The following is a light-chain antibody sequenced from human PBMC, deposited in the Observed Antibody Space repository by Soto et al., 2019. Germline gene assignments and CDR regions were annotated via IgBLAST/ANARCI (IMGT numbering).Light chain of an antibody. V-gene: IGKV3-11*01. CDR3: QQRSNWPIT. J-gene: IGKJ5*01. Sequence: EIVLSQSPATLSLSPGESATLSCRASRSVSNYLAWYQQKPGQAPRLLIYAASSRPTGIPARFSGSGSGTDFTLTISSLEPEDFALYYCQQRSNWPITFGQGTRLEIK. CDR1: RSVSNY. CDR2: AAS.